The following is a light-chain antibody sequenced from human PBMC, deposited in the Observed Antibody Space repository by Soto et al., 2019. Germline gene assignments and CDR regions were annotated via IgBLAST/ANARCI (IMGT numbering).Light chain of an antibody. CDR3: QQYNNWPIT. V-gene: IGKV3-15*01. CDR1: QNILSN. J-gene: IGKJ5*01. Sequence: DIVMTPSPATLSVSPGERATLSCRASQNILSNLAWYQQKPGQAPRLLIYGASTRATGIPARFSGSGSGTEFTLTISSLQSEDFEIYYCQQYNNWPITFGQGTRLEIK. CDR2: GAS.